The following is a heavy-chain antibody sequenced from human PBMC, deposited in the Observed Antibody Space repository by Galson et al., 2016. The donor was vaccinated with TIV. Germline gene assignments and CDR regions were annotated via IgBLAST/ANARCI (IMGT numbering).Heavy chain of an antibody. V-gene: IGHV1-69*13. CDR1: GGTFSSFV. CDR2: IIPLFGEA. Sequence: SVKVSCKASGGTFSSFVVTWVRQAPGQGLEWMGGIIPLFGEAHYAQKFQGRVTISADESTSTVYMELRSLRSGDTAVYYCAKCRNTAMDTYYYYYSLDVWGQGTTVTVSS. CDR3: AKCRNTAMDTYYYYYSLDV. D-gene: IGHD5-18*01. J-gene: IGHJ6*02.